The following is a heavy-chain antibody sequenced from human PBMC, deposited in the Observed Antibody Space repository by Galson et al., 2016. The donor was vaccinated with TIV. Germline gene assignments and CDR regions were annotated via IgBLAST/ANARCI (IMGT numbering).Heavy chain of an antibody. J-gene: IGHJ6*02. D-gene: IGHD1-20*01. CDR2: ISSDGTT. CDR3: VRDRRHCGNNCYLYYYYGMDV. V-gene: IGHV3-53*05. Sequence: SLRLSCAASDFIVSSNYMSWVRQAPGKGLEWVSIISSDGTTHYADSVRGRFTISRDNSRNTLSLAMNNLRLEDTAVYYCVRDRRHCGNNCYLYYYYGMDVWGPGTTVTVSS. CDR1: DFIVSSNY.